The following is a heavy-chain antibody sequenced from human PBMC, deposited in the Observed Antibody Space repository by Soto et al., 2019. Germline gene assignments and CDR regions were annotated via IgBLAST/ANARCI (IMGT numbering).Heavy chain of an antibody. J-gene: IGHJ6*02. Sequence: QVQLVQSGAEVKKPGASVKVSCKASGYTFTSYGISWVRQAPGQGLEWMGWISAYNGNTNYAQKLQGRVTMTTDTPTSTAYMELRSLRSDDTAVYYCAVYCSSTSCHAPLYYYGMDVWGQGTTVTVSS. CDR3: AVYCSSTSCHAPLYYYGMDV. D-gene: IGHD2-2*01. CDR1: GYTFTSYG. CDR2: ISAYNGNT. V-gene: IGHV1-18*01.